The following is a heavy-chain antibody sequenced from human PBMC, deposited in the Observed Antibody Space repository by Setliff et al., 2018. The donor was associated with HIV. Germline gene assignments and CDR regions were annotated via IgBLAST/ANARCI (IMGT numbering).Heavy chain of an antibody. J-gene: IGHJ1*01. Sequence: GGSLRLSCAAPGFSFSSYAMNWVRQAPGKGLEWVSVIGGSGGSTYYADSVKGRFTISRNNSKNTLYLQMNSLRAEDTAVYYCAKGSVRMHYYDSSGYFQHWGQGTPVTVSS. CDR1: GFSFSSYA. D-gene: IGHD3-22*01. V-gene: IGHV3-23*01. CDR2: IGGSGGST. CDR3: AKGSVRMHYYDSSGYFQH.